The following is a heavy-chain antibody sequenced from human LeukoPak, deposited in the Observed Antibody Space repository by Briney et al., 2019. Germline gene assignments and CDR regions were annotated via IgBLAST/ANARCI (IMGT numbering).Heavy chain of an antibody. J-gene: IGHJ6*03. CDR3: ARDSGSYWNYYYYYYMDV. Sequence: GGSLRLSCAASGFTFSSYGMHWVRQAPGKGLEWVAVISYDGSNKYYADSVKGRFTISGDNSKNTLYLQMNSLRAEDTAVYYCARDSGSYWNYYYYYYMDVWGKGTTVTVSS. CDR1: GFTFSSYG. D-gene: IGHD1-26*01. CDR2: ISYDGSNK. V-gene: IGHV3-30*03.